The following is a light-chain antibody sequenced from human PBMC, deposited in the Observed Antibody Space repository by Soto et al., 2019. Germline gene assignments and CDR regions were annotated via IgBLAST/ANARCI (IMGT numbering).Light chain of an antibody. CDR2: DAS. CDR1: QSVYTY. Sequence: EIVLTQSPATLSLSPGERATLSCRASQSVYTYFAWYQQKPGQTPRLLIYDASKRATGSPARFSGSGSGIDFTITISSLEPEDFAVYYCQQRTNWPPTWTFGQGTKVEIK. J-gene: IGKJ1*01. CDR3: QQRTNWPPTWT. V-gene: IGKV3-11*01.